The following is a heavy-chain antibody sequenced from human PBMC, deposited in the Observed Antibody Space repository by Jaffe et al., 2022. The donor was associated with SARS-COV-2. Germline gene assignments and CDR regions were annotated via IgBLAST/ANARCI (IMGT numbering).Heavy chain of an antibody. CDR2: MKEGGSDK. V-gene: IGHV3-7*04. J-gene: IGHJ3*02. Sequence: EVQVVESGGDLVQPGGSLRLSCAASGFTFSSYWMGWVRQAPGKGLEWVATMKEGGSDKYYVDFVKGRFIIFSDNAKNSVYLQMNNLRVEDTAVYYCARAEAGAYDIWGQGTMVTVSS. CDR3: ARAEAGAYDI. CDR1: GFTFSSYW.